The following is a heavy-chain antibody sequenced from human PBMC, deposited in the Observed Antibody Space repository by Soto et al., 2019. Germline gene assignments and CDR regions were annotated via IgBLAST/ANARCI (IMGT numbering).Heavy chain of an antibody. CDR3: ATLDGDYGAFDI. Sequence: QVQLVQSGAEVKKPGSSVKVSCKASGGTFSSYTISWVRQAPGQGLEWMGRIIPILGIANYAQKFQGRVTITADKSTSTAYMELSSLRSEDTAVYYCATLDGDYGAFDIWGQGTMVTVSS. V-gene: IGHV1-69*02. CDR1: GGTFSSYT. J-gene: IGHJ3*02. CDR2: IIPILGIA. D-gene: IGHD4-17*01.